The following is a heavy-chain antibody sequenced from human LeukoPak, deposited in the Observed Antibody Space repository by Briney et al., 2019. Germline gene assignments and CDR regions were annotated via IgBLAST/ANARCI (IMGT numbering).Heavy chain of an antibody. CDR2: IYSRGNT. Sequence: PSETLSLTCTVSGASISSSSSYWGWLRQPPGKGLEWLGNIYSRGNTYYKPSLRSRVTISVDTSKNQFSLKLSSVTAADTAVYYCARYGGSRDAFDIWGQGTMVTVSS. CDR1: GASISSSSSY. V-gene: IGHV4-39*07. J-gene: IGHJ3*02. D-gene: IGHD1-26*01. CDR3: ARYGGSRDAFDI.